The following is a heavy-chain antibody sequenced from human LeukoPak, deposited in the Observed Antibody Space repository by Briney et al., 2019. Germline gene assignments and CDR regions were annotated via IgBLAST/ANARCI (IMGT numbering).Heavy chain of an antibody. CDR3: ARAGFRTQQLDF. CDR1: GGSISSGGYS. V-gene: IGHV4-30-2*01. D-gene: IGHD6-13*01. CDR2: IYHSGST. Sequence: PSETLSLTCAVSGGSISSGGYSWNWIRQPPGKGLEWIGYIYHSGSTYYNPSLKSRVTISVDRSQNQFSLKLSSVTAADTAVYYCARAGFRTQQLDFWGQGTLVTVSS. J-gene: IGHJ4*02.